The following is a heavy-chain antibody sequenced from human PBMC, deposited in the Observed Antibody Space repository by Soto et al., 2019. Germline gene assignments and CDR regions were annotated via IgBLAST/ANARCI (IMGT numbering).Heavy chain of an antibody. D-gene: IGHD1-26*01. Sequence: QVQLQQWGAGLLKPSETLSLTCAVYGGSFSGYYWSWIRQPPGKGLEWIGEINHSGSTNYNPSLKSRVTISVDTSKNQFSLKLSSVTAAVTAVYYCARGRGALTAFFDYWGQGTLVTVSS. CDR2: INHSGST. V-gene: IGHV4-34*01. J-gene: IGHJ4*02. CDR3: ARGRGALTAFFDY. CDR1: GGSFSGYY.